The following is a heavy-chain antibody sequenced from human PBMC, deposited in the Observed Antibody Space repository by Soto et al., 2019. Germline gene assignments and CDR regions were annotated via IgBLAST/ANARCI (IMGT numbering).Heavy chain of an antibody. Sequence: QVQLVQSGAAVKKPGSSVKVSCQAYGGTFSSYTLSWVRQAPGQGLEWMGRIIPILGIANYAQKFQGRVTITADKSTSTAYMELSSLRSEDTAVYYWARVYYYDSSGYQPNYFDYWFQGTLVTVS. V-gene: IGHV1-69*02. CDR3: ARVYYYDSSGYQPNYFDY. CDR2: IIPILGIA. J-gene: IGHJ4*02. CDR1: GGTFSSYT. D-gene: IGHD3-22*01.